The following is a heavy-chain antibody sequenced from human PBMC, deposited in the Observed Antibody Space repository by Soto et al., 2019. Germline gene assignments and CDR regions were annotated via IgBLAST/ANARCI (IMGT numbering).Heavy chain of an antibody. CDR1: GYTFTCCY. CDR2: INPNSGGT. CDR3: ARAAGANNSSGYYYPDY. D-gene: IGHD3-22*01. J-gene: IGHJ4*02. Sequence: ASLKVSCKASGYTFTCCYMHCVRQAPGQGLEWMGWINPNSGGTNYAQKFQGWVTMTRDTSISTAYMELSRLRSDDTAVYYCARAAGANNSSGYYYPDYWGQGTQVTVSS. V-gene: IGHV1-2*04.